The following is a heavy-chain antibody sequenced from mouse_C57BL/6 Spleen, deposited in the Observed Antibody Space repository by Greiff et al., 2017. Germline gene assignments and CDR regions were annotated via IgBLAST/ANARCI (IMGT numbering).Heavy chain of an antibody. J-gene: IGHJ1*03. V-gene: IGHV1-53*01. CDR2: INPSNGGT. Sequence: QVQLKQPGTELVKPGASVKLSCKASGYTFTSYWMHWVKQRPGQGLEWIGNINPSNGGTNYNEKFKSKATLTVDKSSSTAYMQLSSLTSEDSAVYYCARTITTVVAVYWYFDVWGTGTTVTVSS. D-gene: IGHD1-1*01. CDR1: GYTFTSYW. CDR3: ARTITTVVAVYWYFDV.